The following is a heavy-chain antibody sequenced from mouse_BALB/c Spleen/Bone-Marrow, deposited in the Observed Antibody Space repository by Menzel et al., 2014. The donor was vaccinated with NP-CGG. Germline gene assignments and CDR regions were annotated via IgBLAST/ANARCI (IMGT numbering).Heavy chain of an antibody. Sequence: EVKVEESGGGLVQPGGSRKLSCAVSGFTFSSFGMHWVRQAPEKGLEWVAYISSGSSTIYYADTVKGRFTISRDNPKNTLFLQMTSLRSEDTAMYYCARSRGNYLYYAMDYWGQGTSVTVSS. CDR3: ARSRGNYLYYAMDY. CDR2: ISSGSSTI. CDR1: GFTFSSFG. D-gene: IGHD2-1*01. V-gene: IGHV5-17*02. J-gene: IGHJ4*01.